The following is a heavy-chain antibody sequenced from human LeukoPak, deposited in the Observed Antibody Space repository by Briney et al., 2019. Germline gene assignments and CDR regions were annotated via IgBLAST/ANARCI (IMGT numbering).Heavy chain of an antibody. CDR2: IYPGDSDT. Sequence: KHGESLKISCKGSGYSFTSYWIGWVRQMPGKGLEWMGIIYPGDSDTRYSPSFQGQVTISADKSISTAYLQWSSLKASDTAMYYCARLPYSSSWYAFDHWFDPWGQGTLVTVSS. CDR3: ARLPYSSSWYAFDHWFDP. D-gene: IGHD6-13*01. CDR1: GYSFTSYW. V-gene: IGHV5-51*01. J-gene: IGHJ5*02.